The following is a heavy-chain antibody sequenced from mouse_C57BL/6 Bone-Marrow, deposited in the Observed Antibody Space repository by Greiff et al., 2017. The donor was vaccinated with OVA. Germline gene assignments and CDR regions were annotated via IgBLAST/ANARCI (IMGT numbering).Heavy chain of an antibody. CDR3: ARHEGLRRRWYFDV. V-gene: IGHV5-9*01. CDR1: GFTFSSYT. CDR2: ISGGGGNT. Sequence: EVQVVESGGGLVKPGGSLKLSCAASGFTFSSYTMSWVRQTPEKRLEWVATISGGGGNTYYPDSVKGRFTISRDNAKNTLYLQMSSLRSEDTALYYCARHEGLRRRWYFDVWGTGTTVTVSS. J-gene: IGHJ1*03. D-gene: IGHD2-4*01.